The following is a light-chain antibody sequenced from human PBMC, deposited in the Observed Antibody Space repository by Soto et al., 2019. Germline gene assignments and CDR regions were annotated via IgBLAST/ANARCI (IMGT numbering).Light chain of an antibody. J-gene: IGKJ1*01. CDR1: QTINKR. CDR2: DAS. V-gene: IGKV1-5*01. Sequence: DIQMTQSPSTLSGSVGDRVTITCRASQTINKRLAWHQQKPGKAPKVLIYDASNLKSGVPSRFSGSGSGTEFILTISSLQPDDFATYYCQQYYTYPWTFGQGTKVDIK. CDR3: QQYYTYPWT.